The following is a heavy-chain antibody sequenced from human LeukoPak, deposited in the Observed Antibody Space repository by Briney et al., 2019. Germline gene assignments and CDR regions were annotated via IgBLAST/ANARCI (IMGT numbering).Heavy chain of an antibody. V-gene: IGHV3-21*01. J-gene: IGHJ4*02. CDR2: ISSASHI. Sequence: GGSLRLSCAASGFTFRSYSMNWVRQAPGKGLEWVSSISSASHIFYADSVTGRFTISRDNAKNSLYLQMNSLRAEDTAVYYCARNGGSSSWYDFDYWGQGTLVTVSS. CDR1: GFTFRSYS. CDR3: ARNGGSSSWYDFDY. D-gene: IGHD6-13*01.